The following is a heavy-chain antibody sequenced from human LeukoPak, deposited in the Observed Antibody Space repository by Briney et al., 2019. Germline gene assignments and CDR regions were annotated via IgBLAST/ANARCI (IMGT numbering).Heavy chain of an antibody. CDR1: GGSISGTDLY. J-gene: IGHJ6*02. CDR2: IHSTGNS. D-gene: IGHD2-15*01. V-gene: IGHV4-39*01. CDR3: EKDSHLDV. Sequence: SETLSLTCTVSGGSISGTDLYWGWIRQLPGQGLEWIGNIHSTGNSFCNPSLRSRVTISIDTSKNQFSLKLSSVTAADTAVYYCEKDSHLDVWGHGTTVTVSS.